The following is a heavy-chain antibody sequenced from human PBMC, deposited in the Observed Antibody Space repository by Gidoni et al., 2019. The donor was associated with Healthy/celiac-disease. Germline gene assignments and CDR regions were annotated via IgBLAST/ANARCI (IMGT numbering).Heavy chain of an antibody. CDR1: GFIVSSNY. CDR3: ARERLVGALDI. J-gene: IGHJ3*02. CDR2: IYSRGST. V-gene: IGHV3-53*01. Sequence: EVQLVACGGGLMQAGGSLRLSCAASGFIVSSNYMSWVRQAPGKVLEWVSVIYSRGSTYYPHSVKRRFTISRANSKNTLYLQMNSLRAEDTAVYYCARERLVGALDIWGQGTMVTVSS.